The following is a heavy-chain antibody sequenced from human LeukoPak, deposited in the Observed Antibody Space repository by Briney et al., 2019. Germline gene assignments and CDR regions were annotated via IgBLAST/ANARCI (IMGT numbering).Heavy chain of an antibody. J-gene: IGHJ4*02. D-gene: IGHD3-22*01. Sequence: PSETLSLTCTVSGGSISSYYWSWIRQPPGKGLEWIGYIYYSGSTNYNPSLKSRVTISVDTSKNQFSLKLSSVTAADTAVYYCAKGDSSGYRFDYWGQGTLVTVSS. CDR2: IYYSGST. V-gene: IGHV4-59*01. CDR3: AKGDSSGYRFDY. CDR1: GGSISSYY.